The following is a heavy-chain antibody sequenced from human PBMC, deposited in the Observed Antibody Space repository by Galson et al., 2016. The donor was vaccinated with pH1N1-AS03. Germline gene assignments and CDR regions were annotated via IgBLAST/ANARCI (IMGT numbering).Heavy chain of an antibody. CDR3: AVLKPGYTSGGGSIDY. Sequence: SLRLSCAAAGFTFSSYAMFWVRQAPGKGLEYVSAISGNGVSTYYANSVKGKFTISRDNSKNTLYLQMGSLRPEDMAVYYCAVLKPGYTSGGGSIDYWGQGTVVTVSS. V-gene: IGHV3-64*01. J-gene: IGHJ4*02. CDR1: GFTFSSYA. CDR2: ISGNGVST. D-gene: IGHD5-18*01.